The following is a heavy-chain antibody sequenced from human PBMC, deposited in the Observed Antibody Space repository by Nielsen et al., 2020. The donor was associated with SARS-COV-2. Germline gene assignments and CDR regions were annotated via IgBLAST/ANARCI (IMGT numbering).Heavy chain of an antibody. CDR3: ASDSNSYNYYYYYGMDV. D-gene: IGHD2-2*01. CDR2: ISYDGSNK. CDR1: GFTFRRSA. Sequence: GESLKISCAASGFTFRRSAMHWVRQAPGKGLEWVAVISYDGSNKYYADSVKGRFTISRDNSKNTLYLQMNSLRAEDTAVYYCASDSNSYNYYYYYGMDVWGQGTTVTVSS. V-gene: IGHV3-30*04. J-gene: IGHJ6*02.